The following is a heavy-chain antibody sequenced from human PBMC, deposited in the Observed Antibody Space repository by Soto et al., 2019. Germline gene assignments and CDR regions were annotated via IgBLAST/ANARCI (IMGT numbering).Heavy chain of an antibody. J-gene: IGHJ5*02. V-gene: IGHV4-31*03. D-gene: IGHD5-18*01. CDR1: GASVSTGAYY. CDR3: VRALRHTAMVYPWLDP. Sequence: PSLTCTVSGASVSTGAYYWGWVRQRPGRGLEWIGYVYESGYTYYNMSLKRRLTLSLDRSNNQFSLGLTSVTAADTAVYYCVRALRHTAMVYPWLDPWGQGSLVTVSS. CDR2: VYESGYT.